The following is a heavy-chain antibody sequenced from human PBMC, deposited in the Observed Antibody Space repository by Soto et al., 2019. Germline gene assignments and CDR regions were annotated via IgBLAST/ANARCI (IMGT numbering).Heavy chain of an antibody. CDR3: ATIIVALASNFPYYFDF. CDR2: ISSGSSTI. J-gene: IGHJ4*02. Sequence: PGESLRLSCAAAGFRFNDYYMTWIRQAPGKGLEWVSYISSGSSTIYYAHSVKGRFTIYRDNAKNSLYLQMNSLRAEDPALYYCATIIVALASNFPYYFDFWGQGTPVTVSS. V-gene: IGHV3-11*01. CDR1: GFRFNDYY. D-gene: IGHD6-19*01.